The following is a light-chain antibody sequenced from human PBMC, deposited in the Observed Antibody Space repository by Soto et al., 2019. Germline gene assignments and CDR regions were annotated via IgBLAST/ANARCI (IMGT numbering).Light chain of an antibody. CDR2: EAS. V-gene: IGKV1-5*03. CDR3: QQTYSTPPGA. CDR1: QSIKSW. Sequence: IQMTQSPPTLSASVGDRVTITCRASQSIKSWLAWYQQKPGKAPKLLIYEASSLESGVPSRFGGSGSGTDFTLTVVSLQPEDFATYYCQQTYSTPPGAFGQGTKVDIK. J-gene: IGKJ1*01.